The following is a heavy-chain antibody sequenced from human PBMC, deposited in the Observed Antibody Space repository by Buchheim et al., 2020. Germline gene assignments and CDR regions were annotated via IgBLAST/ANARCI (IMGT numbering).Heavy chain of an antibody. J-gene: IGHJ4*02. D-gene: IGHD5-12*01. Sequence: QVQLQESGPGLVKPSETLFLTCTVSGGSISTYFWTWIRQPPGKGLEWIGYIYYSGITKYNPSLKSRVTISEDTSKNQFSLQLSSVTAADTAVYYCARSDSGHDLDYWGQGTL. CDR1: GGSISTYF. CDR2: IYYSGIT. V-gene: IGHV4-59*01. CDR3: ARSDSGHDLDY.